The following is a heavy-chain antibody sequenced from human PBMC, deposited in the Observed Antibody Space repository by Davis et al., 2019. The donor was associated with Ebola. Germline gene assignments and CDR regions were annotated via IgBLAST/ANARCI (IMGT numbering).Heavy chain of an antibody. CDR3: ARSDGSSSDYYYYYGMDV. CDR1: GYSFTSSW. Sequence: GESLKISCKGSGYSFTSSWIAWVRQMPGKGLEWMGIVYPGDSDTRYSPSFQGQVTISADKSISTAYLQWSSLKASDTAMYYCARSDGSSSDYYYYYGMDVWGQGTTVTVSS. CDR2: VYPGDSDT. D-gene: IGHD6-6*01. V-gene: IGHV5-51*01. J-gene: IGHJ6*02.